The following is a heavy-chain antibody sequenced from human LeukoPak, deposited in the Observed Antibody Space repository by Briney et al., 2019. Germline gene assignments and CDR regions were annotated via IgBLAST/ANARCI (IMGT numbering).Heavy chain of an antibody. D-gene: IGHD2-2*01. J-gene: IGHJ5*02. CDR1: AFTFSNYW. CDR2: ISSSGSTI. CDR3: ARDNGYCSSTSCYNNWFDP. Sequence: PGGSLRLSCAASAFTFSNYWMSWVRQAPGKGLEWVSYISSSGSTIYYADSVKGRFTISRDNAKNSLYLQMNSLRAEDTAVYYCARDNGYCSSTSCYNNWFDPWGQGTLVTVSS. V-gene: IGHV3-11*01.